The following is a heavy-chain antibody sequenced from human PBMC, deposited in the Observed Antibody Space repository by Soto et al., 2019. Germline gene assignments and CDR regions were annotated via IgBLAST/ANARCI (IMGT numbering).Heavy chain of an antibody. Sequence: EVQLVESGGGLVQPGGSLRLSCAASGFIFSNYGMHWVRQAPGTGLEWISYVGASATSRYYADSVKGRFTISRDNAKNSLYVQMTSLRDDDTAVYYCAGALLLGGSSGWGFNYWGQGSLVTVSS. D-gene: IGHD3-22*01. V-gene: IGHV3-48*02. CDR3: AGALLLGGSSGWGFNY. CDR1: GFIFSNYG. CDR2: VGASATSR. J-gene: IGHJ4*02.